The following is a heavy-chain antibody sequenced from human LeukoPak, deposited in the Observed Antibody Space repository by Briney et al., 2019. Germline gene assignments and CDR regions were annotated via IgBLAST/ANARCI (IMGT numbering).Heavy chain of an antibody. V-gene: IGHV1-69*05. J-gene: IGHJ5*02. D-gene: IGHD2-2*01. Sequence: SVKVSCKASGGTFSSYAISWVRQAPGQGLEWMGGIIPIFGTANYAQKFQGRVTMTTDTSTSTAYMELRSLRSDDTAVYYCARSGPYCSSTSCYAGRQTTFDPWGQGTLVTVSS. CDR3: ARSGPYCSSTSCYAGRQTTFDP. CDR2: IIPIFGTA. CDR1: GGTFSSYA.